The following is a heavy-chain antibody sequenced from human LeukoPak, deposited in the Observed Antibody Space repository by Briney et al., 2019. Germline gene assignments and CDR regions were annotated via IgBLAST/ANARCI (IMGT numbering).Heavy chain of an antibody. D-gene: IGHD3-10*01. V-gene: IGHV3-30*18. J-gene: IGHJ4*02. Sequence: GGSLRLSCAVSGFTFRNYGMHWVRQAPGKGLEWVAAISYNGSNKYYADSVKGRFTISRDNSKNTLYLQMNSLRAEDTAVYYCAKDKSITMVRGVIPNWGQGTLVTVSS. CDR3: AKDKSITMVRGVIPN. CDR2: ISYNGSNK. CDR1: GFTFRNYG.